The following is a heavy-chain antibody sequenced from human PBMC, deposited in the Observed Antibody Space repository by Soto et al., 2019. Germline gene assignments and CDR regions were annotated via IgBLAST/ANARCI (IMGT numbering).Heavy chain of an antibody. J-gene: IGHJ4*02. V-gene: IGHV1-24*01. CDR3: ATDPSSGWEPEFDY. D-gene: IGHD6-19*01. CDR1: GYTLTELS. Sequence: ASVKVSCKVSGYTLTELSMHWVRQAPGKGLEWMGGFDPEDGETIYAQKFQGRVTMTEDTSTDTAYMELSSLRSEDTAVYYCATDPSSGWEPEFDYWGQGTLVTVSS. CDR2: FDPEDGET.